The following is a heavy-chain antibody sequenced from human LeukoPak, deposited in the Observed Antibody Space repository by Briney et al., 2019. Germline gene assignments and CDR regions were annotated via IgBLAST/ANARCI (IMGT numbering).Heavy chain of an antibody. J-gene: IGHJ4*02. CDR2: ISSSSSTI. CDR3: AKDAVSGGGDFHPPFDY. V-gene: IGHV3-48*01. Sequence: PGGSLRLSCAASGFIFSCYSMNWVRQAPGKGLEWVSYISSSSSTIYYADSVEGRFTISRDNSKNTLYLQMNSLRAEDTAVYYCAKDAVSGGGDFHPPFDYWGQGTLVTVSS. CDR1: GFIFSCYS. D-gene: IGHD2-21*02.